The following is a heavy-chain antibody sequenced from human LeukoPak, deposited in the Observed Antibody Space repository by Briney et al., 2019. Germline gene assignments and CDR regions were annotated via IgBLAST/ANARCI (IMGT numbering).Heavy chain of an antibody. D-gene: IGHD6-19*01. CDR2: ISWNSGSI. J-gene: IGHJ4*02. CDR1: GFTFDDYA. V-gene: IGHV3-9*01. Sequence: TGRSLRLSCAASGFTFDDYAMPWVRQAPGKGLDWVSGISWNSGSIGYADSVKGRFTISRDNANNYLYLQMHSLRAEDTALYYCANDIFPLRVPVAGVVDYWGQGTLVAASS. CDR3: ANDIFPLRVPVAGVVDY.